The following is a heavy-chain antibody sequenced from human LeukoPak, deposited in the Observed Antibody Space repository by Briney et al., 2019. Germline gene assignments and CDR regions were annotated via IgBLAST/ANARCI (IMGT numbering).Heavy chain of an antibody. V-gene: IGHV3-66*01. CDR2: IYSGGSS. D-gene: IGHD1-1*01. Sequence: PGGSLRLSCAASGFTVSSNYMSWVRQAPGKGLEWVSVIYSGGSSYYADSVKGRFTISRDNSKNTLYLQMNSLRAEDTAVYYCARVVPSTGAFYAFDIWGQGTMVTVSS. CDR1: GFTVSSNY. J-gene: IGHJ3*02. CDR3: ARVVPSTGAFYAFDI.